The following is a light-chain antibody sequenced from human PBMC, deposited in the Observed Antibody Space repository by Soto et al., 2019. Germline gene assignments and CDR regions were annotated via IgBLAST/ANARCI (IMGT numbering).Light chain of an antibody. CDR1: RSNIGSYT. Sequence: QSVLTQPPSASGTPGQRVTISCSGSRSNIGSYTVNWYQQLPGTAPKLLIYGDSQRPSGVPDRFSGSKSGTSASLAISGLQSEDEADYYCSSWHCTLNGVVFGGGTKLTVL. CDR2: GDS. J-gene: IGLJ2*01. CDR3: SSWHCTLNGVV. V-gene: IGLV1-44*01.